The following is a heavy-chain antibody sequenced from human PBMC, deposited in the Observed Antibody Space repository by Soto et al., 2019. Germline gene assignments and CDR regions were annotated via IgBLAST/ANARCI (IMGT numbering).Heavy chain of an antibody. CDR1: GFTFSSYA. CDR2: ISGSGGST. Sequence: PGGSLRLSCAASGFTFSSYAMSWVRQAPGKGLEWVSAISGSGGSTYYADSVKGRFTISRDNSKNTLYLQMNSLRAEDTAVYYCAKDQDILTGYYTLPGFDYWGQGTLVTVS. D-gene: IGHD3-9*01. V-gene: IGHV3-23*01. CDR3: AKDQDILTGYYTLPGFDY. J-gene: IGHJ4*02.